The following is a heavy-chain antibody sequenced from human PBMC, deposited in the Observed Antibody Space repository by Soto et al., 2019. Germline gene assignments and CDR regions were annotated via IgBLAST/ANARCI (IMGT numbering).Heavy chain of an antibody. CDR1: GGSIRSYY. CDR2: IYYSGST. CDR3: ARQGGWFDP. J-gene: IGHJ5*02. D-gene: IGHD3-16*01. V-gene: IGHV4-59*08. Sequence: QVQLQESGPGLVKPSETLSLTCTVSGGSIRSYYWSWIRQPPGKGLEWIGSIYYSGSTNYKPSLKSRVTTAVDTSKNQSSMKLNSVTAADTAVYYGARQGGWFDPWGQGTLVTVSS.